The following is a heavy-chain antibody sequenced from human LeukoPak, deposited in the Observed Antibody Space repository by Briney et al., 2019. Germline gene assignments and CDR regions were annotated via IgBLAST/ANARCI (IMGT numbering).Heavy chain of an antibody. Sequence: SETLSLTCTVSGCSITGYHWSWIRQPPGKGLEWIGDTYNSGSINHNPSPQSRVTISVDTSKNQFSLKLSSVTAADTAVYYCAGGIFGVVINAFHIWGQGTMVTVST. CDR2: TYNSGSI. J-gene: IGHJ3*02. CDR3: AGGIFGVVINAFHI. CDR1: GCSITGYH. V-gene: IGHV4-59*01. D-gene: IGHD3-3*01.